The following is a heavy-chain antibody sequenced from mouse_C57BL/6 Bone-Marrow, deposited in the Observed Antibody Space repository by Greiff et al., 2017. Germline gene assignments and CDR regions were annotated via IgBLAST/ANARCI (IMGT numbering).Heavy chain of an antibody. Sequence: VQLQQSGAELVKPGASVKISCKASGYTFTDYYINWVKQRPGQGLEWIGVINPGSGGTNYNEKFKGKATLTADKSSSTAYMQLSSLTSEDSAVYFCALYGLWGTGTTVTVSS. CDR2: INPGSGGT. CDR3: ALYGL. D-gene: IGHD1-1*01. J-gene: IGHJ1*03. CDR1: GYTFTDYY. V-gene: IGHV1-77*01.